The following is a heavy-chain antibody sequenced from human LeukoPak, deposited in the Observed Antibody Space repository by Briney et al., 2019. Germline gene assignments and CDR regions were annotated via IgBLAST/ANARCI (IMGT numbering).Heavy chain of an antibody. CDR1: GGSISSYY. Sequence: PSETLSLTCTVSGGSISSYYWSWIRQHPGKGLEWIGYIYYSGSTYYNPSLKSRVTISVDTSKNQFSLKLSSVTPEDTAVYYCARGTGWPQFDYWGQGTLVTVSS. V-gene: IGHV4-59*06. D-gene: IGHD6-19*01. J-gene: IGHJ4*02. CDR3: ARGTGWPQFDY. CDR2: IYYSGST.